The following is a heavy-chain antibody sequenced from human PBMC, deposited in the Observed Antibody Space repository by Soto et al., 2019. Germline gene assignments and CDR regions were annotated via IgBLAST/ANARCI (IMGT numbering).Heavy chain of an antibody. D-gene: IGHD5-18*01. V-gene: IGHV1-69*01. Sequence: QVQLVQSGAEVKKPGSSVKVSCKASGGTFSSYAISWVRQAPGQGLEWMGGIIPIFGTANYAQKFQGRVTITADESTSTAYMELSRLSSEDTAVYYCEIGAARIDTAMVTDYWGQGTLVTVSS. CDR2: IIPIFGTA. CDR1: GGTFSSYA. CDR3: EIGAARIDTAMVTDY. J-gene: IGHJ4*02.